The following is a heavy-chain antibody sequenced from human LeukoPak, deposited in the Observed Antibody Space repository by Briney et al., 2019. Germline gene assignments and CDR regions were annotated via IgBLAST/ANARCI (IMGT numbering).Heavy chain of an antibody. CDR3: ATNTVTKYYCGF. D-gene: IGHD4-17*01. CDR1: GFTFSTHS. Sequence: GGSLRLSCAASGFTFSTHSMNWVRRAPGKGLEWVSSISSSSSFIFYADSVKGRFTISREDAKNSLYLQMNNLRAEDRAVNYCATNTVTKYYCGFWRKGPLVTVSS. J-gene: IGHJ4*02. CDR2: ISSSSSFI. V-gene: IGHV3-21*01.